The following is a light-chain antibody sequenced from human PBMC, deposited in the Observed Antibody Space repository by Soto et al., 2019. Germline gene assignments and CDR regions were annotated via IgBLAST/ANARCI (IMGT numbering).Light chain of an antibody. CDR1: QSISSW. CDR3: QQYNSYHLT. J-gene: IGKJ4*01. CDR2: RAS. Sequence: DIQMTQSPSTLSASVGDRVTITCRASQSISSWLAWYQLKPGKAPKLLIYRASTLQSGVPSRFGGSGSGTEFPLTISSLQPDDLAAYYCQQYNSYHLTFGGGTKVEIK. V-gene: IGKV1-5*03.